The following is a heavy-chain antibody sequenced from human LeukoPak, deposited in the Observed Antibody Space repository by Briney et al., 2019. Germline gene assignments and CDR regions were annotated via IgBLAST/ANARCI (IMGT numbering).Heavy chain of an antibody. CDR1: GGSISNYY. CDR3: ARGYDIDV. J-gene: IGHJ6*02. V-gene: IGHV4-59*01. Sequence: SETLSLTCTVSGGSISNYYWSWIRHPPGKALEWIGYIYYTGTTKYNPSLKSRATISLDTSKNQFSLQLTSVTAADTALFFCARGYDIDVWGQGTTVTVSS. CDR2: IYYTGTT.